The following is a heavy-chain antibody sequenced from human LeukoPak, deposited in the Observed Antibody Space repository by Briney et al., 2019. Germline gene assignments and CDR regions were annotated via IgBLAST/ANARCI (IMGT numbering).Heavy chain of an antibody. CDR1: GGSFSGHY. J-gene: IGHJ4*02. D-gene: IGHD5-24*01. V-gene: IGHV4-34*01. Sequence: SETLSLTCAVYGGSFSGHYWSWIRQPPGKGLEWIGEINHSGSTNSNPSLKNRVTISVDTSKNQFSLNLSSVTAADTAVYYCARAAEGYNCFDYWGEGALVTVSS. CDR3: ARAAEGYNCFDY. CDR2: INHSGST.